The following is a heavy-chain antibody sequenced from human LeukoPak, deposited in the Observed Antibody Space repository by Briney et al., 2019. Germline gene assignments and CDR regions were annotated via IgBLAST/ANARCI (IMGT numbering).Heavy chain of an antibody. CDR1: GFTFSIYA. CDR3: AKDPYGDYVGAFDF. CDR2: ITSTTSST. V-gene: IGHV3-23*01. J-gene: IGHJ3*01. D-gene: IGHD4-17*01. Sequence: GGSLRLSCAASGFTFSIYAMHWVRQAPGKGLEWVSTITSTTSSTSYADSVKGRFTISRDNSKRTLYPQMNSLRAEDTAMYYCAKDPYGDYVGAFDFWGQGTLVTVSS.